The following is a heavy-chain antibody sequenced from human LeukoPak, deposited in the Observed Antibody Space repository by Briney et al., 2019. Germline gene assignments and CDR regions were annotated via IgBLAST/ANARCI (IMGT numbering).Heavy chain of an antibody. CDR1: GFTFSSYS. D-gene: IGHD3-10*01. V-gene: IGHV3-48*04. Sequence: GGSLRLSCAASGFTFSSYSMNWVRQAPGKGLEWVSYISSSSSTIYYADSVKGRFTISRDNAKNSLYLQMNSLRAEDTAVYYCARDPPLSYGSGSYNWGQGTLVTVSS. CDR2: ISSSSSTI. J-gene: IGHJ4*02. CDR3: ARDPPLSYGSGSYN.